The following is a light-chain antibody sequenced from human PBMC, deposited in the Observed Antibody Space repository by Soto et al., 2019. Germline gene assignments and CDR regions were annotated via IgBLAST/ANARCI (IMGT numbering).Light chain of an antibody. CDR2: CAS. CDR3: PQYCSSPWK. Sequence: EIVLTQSPGTLSLSPGERATLSCRASQSVSSSYLAWYQQKPGQAPRLLIYCASSRATGIPDRFSGSGSGRAFTLTLSRLEPEDFAVYYWPQYCSSPWKFGQGTKVEIK. V-gene: IGKV3-20*01. J-gene: IGKJ1*01. CDR1: QSVSSSY.